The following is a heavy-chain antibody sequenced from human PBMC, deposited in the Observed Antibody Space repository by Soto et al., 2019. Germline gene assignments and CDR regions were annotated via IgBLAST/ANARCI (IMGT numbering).Heavy chain of an antibody. CDR2: INHSGST. CDR3: ARATYCSSTSCYYPRAFDI. D-gene: IGHD2-2*01. J-gene: IGHJ3*02. Sequence: SETLSLTCAVYGGSFSGYYWSWIRQPPGKGLEWIGEINHSGSTNYNPSLKSRVTISVDTSKNQFSLKLSSVTAADTAVYYCARATYCSSTSCYYPRAFDIWGQGTMVT. CDR1: GGSFSGYY. V-gene: IGHV4-34*01.